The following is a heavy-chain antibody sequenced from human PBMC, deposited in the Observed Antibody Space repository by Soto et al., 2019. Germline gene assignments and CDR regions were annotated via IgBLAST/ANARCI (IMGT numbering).Heavy chain of an antibody. CDR3: ARGRRKSSGIVGAKSYYFDY. D-gene: IGHD1-26*01. J-gene: IGHJ4*02. CDR1: GFTFSSYS. Sequence: EVQLVESGGGLVQPGGSLRLSCAASGFTFSSYSMNWVRQAPGKGLEWVSYISSSSSTIYYADSVKGRFTISRDNAKNSLYLQMNSLRDEDTAVYYCARGRRKSSGIVGAKSYYFDYWGQGTLVTVSS. CDR2: ISSSSSTI. V-gene: IGHV3-48*02.